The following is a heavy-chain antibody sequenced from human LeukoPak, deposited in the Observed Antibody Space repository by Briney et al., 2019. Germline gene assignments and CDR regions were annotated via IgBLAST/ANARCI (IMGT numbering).Heavy chain of an antibody. CDR1: GFTFDDYA. J-gene: IGHJ4*02. D-gene: IGHD6-13*01. CDR2: ISWNSGSI. V-gene: IGHV3-9*01. Sequence: PGGSLRLSCAASGFTFDDYAMHWVRQAPGKGLEWVSGISWNSGSIGYADSVKGRFTISRDNAKNFLYLQMNSLRAEDTALYYCAKDIRAYSSSWYYFDYWGQGTLVTVSS. CDR3: AKDIRAYSSSWYYFDY.